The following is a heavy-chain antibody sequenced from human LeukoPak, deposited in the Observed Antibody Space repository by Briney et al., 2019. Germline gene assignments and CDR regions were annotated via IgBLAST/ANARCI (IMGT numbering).Heavy chain of an antibody. V-gene: IGHV4-38-2*01. D-gene: IGHD2-15*01. CDR3: ARGRVAYSAYYFDY. J-gene: IGHJ4*02. CDR1: GYSISSGYY. CDR2: IYHSGST. Sequence: PSETLSLTCAVSGYSISSGYYWGWIRQPPGKGLEWIGSIYHSGSTYYNPSLKSRVTISVDTSKNQFSLKLSSVTAADTAVYYCARGRVAYSAYYFDYWGRGTLVTVSS.